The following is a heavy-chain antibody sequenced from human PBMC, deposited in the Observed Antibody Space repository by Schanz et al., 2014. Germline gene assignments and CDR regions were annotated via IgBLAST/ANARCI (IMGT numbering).Heavy chain of an antibody. Sequence: QILLVQPGPEVKKPGASVTVSCKASGGTFSSYTISWVRQAPGQGLEWMGRIIPILGIANYAQNFQGRVTITADKSTSTAYMELSSLRSDDTAVYYCARGGGPEDVFDIWGQGTILTVSS. CDR2: IIPILGIA. V-gene: IGHV1-69*02. CDR1: GGTFSSYT. CDR3: ARGGGPEDVFDI. J-gene: IGHJ3*02. D-gene: IGHD2-15*01.